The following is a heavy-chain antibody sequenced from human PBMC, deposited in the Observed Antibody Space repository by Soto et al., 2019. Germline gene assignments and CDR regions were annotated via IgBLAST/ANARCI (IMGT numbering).Heavy chain of an antibody. V-gene: IGHV4-39*01. J-gene: IGHJ5*02. D-gene: IGHD6-13*01. CDR1: GGSISSSSYY. CDR2: IYYSGST. Sequence: SETLSLTCTGSGGSISSSSYYWGWIRQPPGKGLEWIGSIYYSGSTYYNPSLKSRVTISVDTSKNQFSLKLSSVTAADTAVYYCARHKPGIAAAGTYNWFDPWGQGALVTVS. CDR3: ARHKPGIAAAGTYNWFDP.